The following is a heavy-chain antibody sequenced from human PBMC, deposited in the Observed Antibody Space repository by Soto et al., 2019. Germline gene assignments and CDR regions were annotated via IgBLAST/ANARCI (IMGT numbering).Heavy chain of an antibody. CDR3: ARGWGYDSNDYYYAY. CDR2: IIPIFGTA. Sequence: QVQLVQSGAEVRKPGSSVKVSCKASGGTFSRHAISWVRQAPGQGLEWMGGIIPIFGTATHAQKFQGRVTIIADECTRTVYMELSSLRSEDTAMYYCARGWGYDSNDYYYAYWGQGTLVIVSS. D-gene: IGHD3-22*01. J-gene: IGHJ4*02. V-gene: IGHV1-69*01. CDR1: GGTFSRHA.